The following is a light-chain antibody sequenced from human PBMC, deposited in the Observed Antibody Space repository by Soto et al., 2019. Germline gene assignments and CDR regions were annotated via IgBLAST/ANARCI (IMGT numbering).Light chain of an antibody. CDR3: QQRSNWPPLFT. CDR2: DAS. V-gene: IGKV3-11*01. CDR1: QSVSSY. Sequence: EIVLTQSPATLSLSPGERATLSCRASQSVSSYLAWYQQEPGQAPRLLIYDASNRATGIPARFSGSGSGTGFTLTITSLEPEDFAVYYCQQRSNWPPLFTFGPGTKVDIK. J-gene: IGKJ3*01.